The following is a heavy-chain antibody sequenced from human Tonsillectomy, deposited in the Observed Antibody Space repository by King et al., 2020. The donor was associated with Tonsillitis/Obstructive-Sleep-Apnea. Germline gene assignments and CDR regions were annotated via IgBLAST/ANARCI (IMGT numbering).Heavy chain of an antibody. V-gene: IGHV3-20*04. Sequence: VQLVESGGGGVRPGGSLRLSCAASGFTFDDYGMSWVRQAPGKGLEWVSGINLNGGSTGYADSLKGRFTISRENAKNSLYLQMNSLRAEDTALYYCARVEIHRDYGDYESWFDPWGQGTLVTVSS. D-gene: IGHD4-17*01. CDR1: GFTFDDYG. J-gene: IGHJ5*02. CDR2: INLNGGST. CDR3: ARVEIHRDYGDYESWFDP.